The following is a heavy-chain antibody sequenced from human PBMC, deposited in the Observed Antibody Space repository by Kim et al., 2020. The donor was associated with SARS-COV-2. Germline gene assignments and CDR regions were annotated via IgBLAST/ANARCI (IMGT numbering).Heavy chain of an antibody. Sequence: GGSLRLSCAASGFTFSSYSMNWVRQAPGKGLEWVSSISSSSSYIYYADSVKGRFTISRDNAKNSLYLQMNSLRAEDTAVYYCARDRSGSSSWYHSGDFYYFDYWGQGTLVTVSS. D-gene: IGHD6-13*01. CDR3: ARDRSGSSSWYHSGDFYYFDY. CDR1: GFTFSSYS. J-gene: IGHJ4*02. CDR2: ISSSSSYI. V-gene: IGHV3-21*01.